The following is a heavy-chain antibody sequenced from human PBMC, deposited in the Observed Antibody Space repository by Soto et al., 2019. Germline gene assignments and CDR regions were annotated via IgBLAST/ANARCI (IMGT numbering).Heavy chain of an antibody. CDR1: GGSISSYY. J-gene: IGHJ4*02. Sequence: SETLSLTCTVSGGSISSYYWSWIRQPPGKGLEWIGYIYYSGSTNYNPSLKSRVTISVDTSKNQFSLKLSSMTAADTAVYYCARGNYDILTGYYPYYFDYWGQGTLVTVSS. CDR3: ARGNYDILTGYYPYYFDY. CDR2: IYYSGST. D-gene: IGHD3-9*01. V-gene: IGHV4-59*01.